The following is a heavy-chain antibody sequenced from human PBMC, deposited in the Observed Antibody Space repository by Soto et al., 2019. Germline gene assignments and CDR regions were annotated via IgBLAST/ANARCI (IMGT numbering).Heavy chain of an antibody. Sequence: GASVKVSCKASGYTFTSYGISWVRQAPGQGLEWMGWISAYNGNTNYSQKFQGRVTITRDTSASTAYMELSSLRSEDTAVYYCASGDSSSWFQDYWGQGTLVTVSS. CDR1: GYTFTSYG. V-gene: IGHV1-18*01. J-gene: IGHJ4*02. CDR3: ASGDSSSWFQDY. D-gene: IGHD6-13*01. CDR2: ISAYNGNT.